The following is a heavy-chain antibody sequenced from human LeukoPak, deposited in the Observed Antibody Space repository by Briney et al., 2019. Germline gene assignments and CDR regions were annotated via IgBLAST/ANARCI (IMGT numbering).Heavy chain of an antibody. CDR2: ISGSGSST. Sequence: PGGSLRLSCAASGFTLSSYAMSWVRQAPGKGLEWVSAISGSGSSTYYEDSVKGRFTISRDNSKNTLYLQMNSLRAEDTAVYYCAKDLRIISGWYHDYWGQGTLVTVS. CDR3: AKDLRIISGWYHDY. V-gene: IGHV3-23*01. J-gene: IGHJ4*02. D-gene: IGHD6-19*01. CDR1: GFTLSSYA.